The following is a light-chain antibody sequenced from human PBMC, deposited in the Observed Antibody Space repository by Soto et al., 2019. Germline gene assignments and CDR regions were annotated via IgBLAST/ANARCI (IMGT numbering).Light chain of an antibody. CDR3: QQYNNCRRAT. V-gene: IGKV3-15*01. CDR1: QSISSN. Sequence: EIVMTQSPATLSVSPGERATLSCRASQSISSNLAWYQQKPSPAPRLLMFRTSSRATGFPARFSGSGSGTEFNLTISSLQSEDFGVYYWQQYNNCRRATFGGGTKLEIK. J-gene: IGKJ4*01. CDR2: RTS.